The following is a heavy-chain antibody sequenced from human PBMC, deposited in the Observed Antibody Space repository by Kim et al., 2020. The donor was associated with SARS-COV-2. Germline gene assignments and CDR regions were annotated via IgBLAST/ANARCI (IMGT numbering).Heavy chain of an antibody. CDR2: ISSSGSTI. CDR3: ARERAAAGNWGGDWFDP. Sequence: GGSLRLSCAASGFTFSSYEMNWVRQAPGKGLEWVSYISSSGSTIYYADSVKGRFTISRDNAKNSLYLQMNSLRAEDTAVYYCARERAAAGNWGGDWFDPWGQGTLVTVSS. V-gene: IGHV3-48*03. CDR1: GFTFSSYE. J-gene: IGHJ5*02. D-gene: IGHD6-13*01.